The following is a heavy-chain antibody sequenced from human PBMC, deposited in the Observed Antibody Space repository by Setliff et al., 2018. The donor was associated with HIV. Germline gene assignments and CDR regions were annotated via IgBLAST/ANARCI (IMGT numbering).Heavy chain of an antibody. D-gene: IGHD1-26*01. V-gene: IGHV4-61*09. CDR1: GGSIGRGSHY. Sequence: SETLSLTCTVSGGSIGRGSHYWSWIRQPAGKGLEWIGHIYTTGSTNYNPSLKSRVTISADTSNNQSSLRLTSMTAADTAVYYCAKTSVGATGLYAFDIWGQGTMVTVSS. CDR3: AKTSVGATGLYAFDI. J-gene: IGHJ3*02. CDR2: IYTTGST.